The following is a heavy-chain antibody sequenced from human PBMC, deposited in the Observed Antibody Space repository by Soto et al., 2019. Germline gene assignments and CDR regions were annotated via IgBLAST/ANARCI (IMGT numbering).Heavy chain of an antibody. J-gene: IGHJ4*02. V-gene: IGHV3-33*01. CDR2: IWYDGSDK. CDR1: GFAFSSFG. CDR3: AFGNLSYYFDY. D-gene: IGHD3-16*01. Sequence: YLRLSCAASGFAFSSFGMHWVRQAPGKGLEWVAIIWYDGSDKYYADSVKGRFTISRDNSKNTLYLQMNSLRAEDTAVYHCAFGNLSYYFDYWGQGTPVTVSS.